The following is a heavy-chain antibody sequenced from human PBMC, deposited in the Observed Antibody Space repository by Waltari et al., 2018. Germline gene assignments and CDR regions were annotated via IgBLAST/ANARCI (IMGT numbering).Heavy chain of an antibody. D-gene: IGHD2-15*01. J-gene: IGHJ4*02. CDR2: VLSTGKT. V-gene: IGHV4-4*02. CDR1: GDSVTSANW. Sequence: QLQESGPGLVKPSGTRSLSCAVSGDSVTSANWWSWVRQSPQRGLEWIGQVLSTGKTNYSPSFASRVTMSLDASNNQFSLKVTSVTAADTAVYYCARDRGRGLYLDVWGPGTLVTVSP. CDR3: ARDRGRGLYLDV.